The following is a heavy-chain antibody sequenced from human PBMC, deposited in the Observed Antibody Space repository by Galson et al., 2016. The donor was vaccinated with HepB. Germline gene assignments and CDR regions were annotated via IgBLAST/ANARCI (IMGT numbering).Heavy chain of an antibody. CDR3: ANGRKSMTRY. CDR2: VSADGGTT. V-gene: IGHV3-23*01. CDR1: GFTFSSYA. D-gene: IGHD2-21*01. J-gene: IGHJ4*02. Sequence: SLRLSCAASGFTFSSYAMNWVRQAPGKGLEWVSTVSADGGTTLYADSVKGRFTISRDNSKNTQYLQMKSLRAEDTAVYYCANGRKSMTRYWGQGTLVTVSS.